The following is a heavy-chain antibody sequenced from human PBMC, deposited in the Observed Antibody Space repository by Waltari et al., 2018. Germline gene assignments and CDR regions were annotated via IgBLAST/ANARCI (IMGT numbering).Heavy chain of an antibody. CDR2: INPNSGGT. CDR3: ARDECSWHYYYYYYMDV. J-gene: IGHJ6*03. CDR1: GYTFTGYY. V-gene: IGHV1-2*06. Sequence: QVQLVQSGAEVKKPGASVKVSCKASGYTFTGYYMHWVRQAPGQGLEWMGRINPNSGGTNYAQKFQGRVTMTRDTSISTAYMELSRLRSDDTAVYYCARDECSWHYYYYYYMDVWGKGTTVTVSS. D-gene: IGHD6-13*01.